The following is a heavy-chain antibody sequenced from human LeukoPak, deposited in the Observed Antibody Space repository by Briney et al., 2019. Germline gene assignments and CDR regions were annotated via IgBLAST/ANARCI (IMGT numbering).Heavy chain of an antibody. CDR2: ISISSNYI. J-gene: IGHJ5*02. V-gene: IGHV3-21*01. CDR1: GFTFSRYS. D-gene: IGHD3-10*01. CDR3: AKGKPSYYYGSGALDP. Sequence: PGGSLRLSCAASGFTFSRYSMNWVRQAPGKGLEWVSSISISSNYIYYTDSLKGRFTISRDNAKNSLYLQMNSLRAEDTAVYYCAKGKPSYYYGSGALDPWGQGTLVTVSS.